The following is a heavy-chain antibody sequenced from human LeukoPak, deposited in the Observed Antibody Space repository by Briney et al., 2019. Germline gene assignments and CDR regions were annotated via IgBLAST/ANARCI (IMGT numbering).Heavy chain of an antibody. Sequence: ASVKVSCKASGYIFTNYYMHWVRQAPGQGLEWMGTINPSGGSTTYAQKFQGRVTMTRDTSTSTVYMELSSLRSEDTAVYYCARDYGSAYYRAPRHWGQGTLVTVSS. D-gene: IGHD3-10*01. CDR3: ARDYGSAYYRAPRH. V-gene: IGHV1-46*01. CDR1: GYIFTNYY. CDR2: INPSGGST. J-gene: IGHJ4*02.